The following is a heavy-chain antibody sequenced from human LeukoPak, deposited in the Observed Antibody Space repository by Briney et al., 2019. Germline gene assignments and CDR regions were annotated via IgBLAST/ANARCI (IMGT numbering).Heavy chain of an antibody. CDR1: GGSISSYY. J-gene: IGHJ3*02. Sequence: SETLSLTCTVSGGSISSYYWSWIRQHPGKGLEWIGYIYYSGSTYYNPSLKSRVTISVDTSKNQFSLKLSSVTAADTAVYYCARRDRYYYDSSGYARGGFDIWGQGTMVTVSS. CDR3: ARRDRYYYDSSGYARGGFDI. D-gene: IGHD3-22*01. CDR2: IYYSGST. V-gene: IGHV4-59*06.